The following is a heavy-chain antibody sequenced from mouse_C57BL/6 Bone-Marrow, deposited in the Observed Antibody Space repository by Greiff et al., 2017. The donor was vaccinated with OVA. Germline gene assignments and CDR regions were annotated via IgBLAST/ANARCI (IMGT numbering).Heavy chain of an antibody. CDR1: GYSITSGYY. V-gene: IGHV3-6*01. CDR3: ATFYFYYAMDY. CDR2: ISYDGSN. J-gene: IGHJ4*01. D-gene: IGHD2-1*01. Sequence: EVQLVESGPGLVKPSQSLSLTCSVTGYSITSGYYWNWIRQFPGNKLEWMGYISYDGSNNYNPSLKNRISITRDTSKNQFFLKLNSVTTEDTAIYYCATFYFYYAMDYWGQGTSVTVSS.